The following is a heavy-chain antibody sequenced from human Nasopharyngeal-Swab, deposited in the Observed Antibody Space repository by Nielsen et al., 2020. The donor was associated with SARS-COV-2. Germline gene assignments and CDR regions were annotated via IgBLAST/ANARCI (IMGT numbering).Heavy chain of an antibody. D-gene: IGHD3-3*01. Sequence: SETLSLTCTVSGGSISSGGYYWSWIRQHPGKGREWIGYIYYSGSTYYNPSLKSRITISVDTSKNQFSLKLSSVTAADTAVYYCATPRSRAYDFWTSYYAFDIWGQGTMVTVSS. CDR2: IYYSGST. CDR3: ATPRSRAYDFWTSYYAFDI. J-gene: IGHJ3*02. CDR1: GGSISSGGYY. V-gene: IGHV4-31*03.